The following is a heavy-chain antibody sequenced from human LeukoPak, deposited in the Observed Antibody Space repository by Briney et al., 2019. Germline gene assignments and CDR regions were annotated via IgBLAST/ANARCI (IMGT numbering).Heavy chain of an antibody. D-gene: IGHD3-10*01. CDR1: GFTFSSYG. V-gene: IGHV3-30*18. CDR3: AKGYYGSGSYVLMDV. J-gene: IGHJ6*04. CDR2: ISYDGSNK. Sequence: GGSLRLPCAASGFTFSSYGMHWVRQAPGRGLEWVAVISYDGSNKYYADSVKGRFTISRDNSKNTLYLQMNSLRAEDTAVYYCAKGYYGSGSYVLMDVWGKGTTVTVSS.